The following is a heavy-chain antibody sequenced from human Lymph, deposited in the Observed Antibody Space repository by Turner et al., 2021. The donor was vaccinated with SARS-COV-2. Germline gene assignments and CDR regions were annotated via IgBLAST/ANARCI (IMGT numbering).Heavy chain of an antibody. CDR1: GFTFSSYA. D-gene: IGHD3-22*01. CDR3: ARDRDRSVRVDY. V-gene: IGHV3-30*04. J-gene: IGHJ4*02. CDR2: KTYNVSDK. Sequence: QVQLVQSGGGVVQPGSSLRLSCAASGFTFSSYAMHWFRQAPGKGLECVAIKTYNVSDKYYADSVKGQFTISRDNSKNTLYLKMNSLRAEDTAVYYCARDRDRSVRVDYWGQGTLVTVTS.